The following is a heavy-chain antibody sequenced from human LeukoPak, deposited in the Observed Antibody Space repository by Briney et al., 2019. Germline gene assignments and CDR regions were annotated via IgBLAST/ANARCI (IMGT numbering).Heavy chain of an antibody. Sequence: PGGSLRLSCAASGFTFTRFNMNWVRQAPGKGLELVSSLITSGTYIYYADSMKGRFTISRDNAKNSRYLQMNSLRAEDTAVYYCAREYTVTTYYFDCWGQGPLVTVSS. V-gene: IGHV3-21*04. D-gene: IGHD4-17*01. CDR2: LITSGTYI. CDR3: AREYTVTTYYFDC. J-gene: IGHJ4*02. CDR1: GFTFTRFN.